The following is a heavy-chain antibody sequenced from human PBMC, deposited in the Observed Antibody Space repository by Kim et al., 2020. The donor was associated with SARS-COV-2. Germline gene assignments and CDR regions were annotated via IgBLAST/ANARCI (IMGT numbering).Heavy chain of an antibody. D-gene: IGHD3-10*01. CDR1: GFTFSSYS. V-gene: IGHV3-21*01. J-gene: IGHJ6*02. CDR2: ISSSSSYI. Sequence: GGSLRLSCAASGFTFSSYSMNWVRQAPGKGLEWVSSISSSSSYIYYADSVKGRFTISRDNAKNSLYLQMNSLRAEDTAVYYCARLEYGSGSDYGMDVWGQGTTVTVSS. CDR3: ARLEYGSGSDYGMDV.